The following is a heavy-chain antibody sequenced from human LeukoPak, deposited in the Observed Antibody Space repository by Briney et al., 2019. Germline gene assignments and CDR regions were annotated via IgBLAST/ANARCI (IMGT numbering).Heavy chain of an antibody. CDR2: ISSSSSYI. V-gene: IGHV3-21*01. Sequence: SGGSLRLSCAASGFTFSSYSMNWVRQAPGKGLEWVSSISSSSSYIYCADSVKGRFTISRDNAKNSLYLQMNSLRAEDTAVYYCASSSALRITIFGVVIHWGQGTLVTVFS. J-gene: IGHJ1*01. CDR3: ASSSALRITIFGVVIH. D-gene: IGHD3-3*01. CDR1: GFTFSSYS.